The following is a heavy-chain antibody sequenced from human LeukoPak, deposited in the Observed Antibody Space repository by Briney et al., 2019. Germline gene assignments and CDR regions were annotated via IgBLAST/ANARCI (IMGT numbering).Heavy chain of an antibody. CDR3: ARRSPNSHFDY. Sequence: GASVEVSCKASGYTFTGYYMHWVRQAPGQGLEWMGRINPNSGGTNYAQKFQGRVTMTRDTSISTAYMELSRLRSDDTAVYYCARRSPNSHFDYWGQGTLVTVSS. D-gene: IGHD4-23*01. J-gene: IGHJ4*02. V-gene: IGHV1-2*06. CDR2: INPNSGGT. CDR1: GYTFTGYY.